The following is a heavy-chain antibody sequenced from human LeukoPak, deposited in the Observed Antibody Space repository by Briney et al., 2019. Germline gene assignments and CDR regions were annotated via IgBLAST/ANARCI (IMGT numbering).Heavy chain of an antibody. J-gene: IGHJ4*02. Sequence: GESLKISCKASGYSFTSFSIGWVRQMPGKGLEWMGIIFPDDSDTRYSPSFQGQVTISADKSITTAYLQWSGLKASDTAMYYCVGQRPFFSGPYFDYWSQGTLITVSS. CDR3: VGQRPFFSGPYFDY. CDR1: GYSFTSFS. D-gene: IGHD2-8*02. V-gene: IGHV5-51*01. CDR2: IFPDDSDT.